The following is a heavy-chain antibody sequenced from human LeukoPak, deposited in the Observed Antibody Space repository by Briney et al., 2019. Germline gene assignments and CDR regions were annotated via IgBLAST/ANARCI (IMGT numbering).Heavy chain of an antibody. CDR3: ARALRGFLYYYYYMDV. CDR1: GGSISSYY. J-gene: IGHJ6*03. Sequence: PSETLSLTCTVSGGSISSYYWSWIRQPPGKGVEGIGYIYYSGSTNYNPSLKSRVTISVDTSKNQFSLKLSSVTAADTAVYYCARALRGFLYYYYYMDVWGKGTTVTVSS. V-gene: IGHV4-59*01. D-gene: IGHD2/OR15-2a*01. CDR2: IYYSGST.